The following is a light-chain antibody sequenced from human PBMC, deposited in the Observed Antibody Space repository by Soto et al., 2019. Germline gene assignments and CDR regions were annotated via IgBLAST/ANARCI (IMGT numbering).Light chain of an antibody. CDR1: QSVSSN. CDR3: QPYNTCPLS. J-gene: IGKJ5*01. V-gene: IGKV3-15*01. CDR2: GAS. Sequence: ERVMTQAEATPSVPPDEKDTHSFRSSQSVSSNLAWYHQKPGQAPRLLIYGASTMATGIPARFSGSGSGTEFTLTISSLQFEDFAVYYCQPYNTCPLSFGQGTRLDIK.